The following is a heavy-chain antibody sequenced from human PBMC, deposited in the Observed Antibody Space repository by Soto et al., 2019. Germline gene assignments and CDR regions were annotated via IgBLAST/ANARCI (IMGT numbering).Heavy chain of an antibody. Sequence: HPGGSLRLSCAASGFTFSSYAMSWVRQAPGKGLEWVSAISGSGGSTYYADSVKGRFTISRDNSKNTLYLQMNSLRAEDTAVYYCAKDRHWNDATNWFDPWGQGTLVTVS. D-gene: IGHD1-1*01. V-gene: IGHV3-23*01. J-gene: IGHJ5*02. CDR2: ISGSGGST. CDR1: GFTFSSYA. CDR3: AKDRHWNDATNWFDP.